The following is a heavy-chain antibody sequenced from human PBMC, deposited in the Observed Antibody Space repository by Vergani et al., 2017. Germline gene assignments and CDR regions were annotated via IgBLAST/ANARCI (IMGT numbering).Heavy chain of an antibody. J-gene: IGHJ5*02. V-gene: IGHV4-59*01. CDR1: GGSMSGYY. CDR2: MYHSGST. Sequence: QVRLQESGPGLVKPSETLSLTCSVSGGSMSGYYWSWIRQPPGKELERIGYMYHSGSTNYNPSLETRVTISGDTSKNQFSLKLNSVTAADTAVYYCGRVADFYGLGSRLLDLWGQGSLVTVSS. D-gene: IGHD3-10*01. CDR3: GRVADFYGLGSRLLDL.